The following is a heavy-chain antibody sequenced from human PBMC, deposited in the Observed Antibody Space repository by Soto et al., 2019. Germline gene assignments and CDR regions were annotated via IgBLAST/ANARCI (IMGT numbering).Heavy chain of an antibody. CDR3: ARGEQYSGRIFDY. V-gene: IGHV6-1*01. CDR2: AYYRSKWYN. D-gene: IGHD1-26*01. CDR1: GDSVSSNSAA. J-gene: IGHJ4*02. Sequence: SQTLSLTCGISGDSVSSNSAAWNWLRQSPSRGLEWLGRAYYRSKWYNDYAVSVESRITINPDTSKNHFSLQLNFVTPEDTAVYFCARGEQYSGRIFDYWGQGTLVTVSS.